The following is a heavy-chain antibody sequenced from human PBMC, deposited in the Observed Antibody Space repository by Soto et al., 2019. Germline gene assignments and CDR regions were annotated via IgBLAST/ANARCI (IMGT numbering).Heavy chain of an antibody. V-gene: IGHV3-11*06. D-gene: IGHD6-19*01. CDR3: ARVRSGWHYFDY. CDR1: GFTFSDYY. Sequence: QVQLVESGGGLVKPGGSLRLSCAASGFTFSDYYMSWIRQAPGKGLEWVSYISSSSSYTNYADSVKGRFTISRDNAKNLLYLQMTSLRAEDTAVYYCARVRSGWHYFDYWGQGTLVTVSS. J-gene: IGHJ4*02. CDR2: ISSSSSYT.